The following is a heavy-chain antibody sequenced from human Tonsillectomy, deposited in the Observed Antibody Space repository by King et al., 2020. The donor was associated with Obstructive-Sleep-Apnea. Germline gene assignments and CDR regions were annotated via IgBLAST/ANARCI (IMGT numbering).Heavy chain of an antibody. Sequence: QLQESGPGLVKPSETLSLTCTVSGGSISSYYWSWIRQPPGKGLEWIGYIYDSGSTNYNPSLKSRVTISVDTSKNQISLKLSSVTAADAAVYYCARVTGYYYPFDYWGQGTLVTVSS. CDR1: GGSISSYY. D-gene: IGHD3-22*01. CDR3: ARVTGYYYPFDY. CDR2: IYDSGST. J-gene: IGHJ4*02. V-gene: IGHV4-59*08.